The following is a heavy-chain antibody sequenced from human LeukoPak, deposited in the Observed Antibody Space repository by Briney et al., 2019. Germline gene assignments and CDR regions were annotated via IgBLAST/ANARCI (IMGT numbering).Heavy chain of an antibody. V-gene: IGHV4-30-4*01. CDR2: IYYSGST. CDR1: GGSISSGDYY. D-gene: IGHD5-24*01. CDR3: ARGAGRWLQSGFDY. J-gene: IGHJ4*02. Sequence: SQTLSLTCTVSGGSISSGDYYWSWIRQPPGKSLEWIGYIYYSGSTYYNPSLKSRVTISVDTSKNQFSLKLSSVTAADTAVYYCARGAGRWLQSGFDYWGQGTLVTVSS.